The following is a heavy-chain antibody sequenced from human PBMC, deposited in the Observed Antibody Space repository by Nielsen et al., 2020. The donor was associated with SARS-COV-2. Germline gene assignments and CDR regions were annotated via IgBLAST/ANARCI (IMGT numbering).Heavy chain of an antibody. V-gene: IGHV1-18*04. D-gene: IGHD6-19*01. CDR2: ISAYNGNT. CDR3: ARVGGRIAVAGTAVHWFDP. Sequence: ASVKVSCKASGYTFTGYYMHWVRQAPGQGLEWMGWISAYNGNTNYAQKLQGRVTMTTDTSTSTAYMELKSLRSDDTAVYYCARVGGRIAVAGTAVHWFDPWGQGTLVTVSS. CDR1: GYTFTGYY. J-gene: IGHJ5*02.